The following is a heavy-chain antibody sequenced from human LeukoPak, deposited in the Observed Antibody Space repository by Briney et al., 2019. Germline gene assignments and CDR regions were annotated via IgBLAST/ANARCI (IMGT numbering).Heavy chain of an antibody. Sequence: SVKVSCKASGGTFSSYAISWARQAPGQGLEWMGRIIPIFGTANYAQKFQGRVTITTDESTSTAYMELSSLRSEDTAVYYCASIQLWLSENWFDPWGQGTLVTVSS. D-gene: IGHD5-18*01. CDR2: IIPIFGTA. CDR1: GGTFSSYA. J-gene: IGHJ5*02. V-gene: IGHV1-69*05. CDR3: ASIQLWLSENWFDP.